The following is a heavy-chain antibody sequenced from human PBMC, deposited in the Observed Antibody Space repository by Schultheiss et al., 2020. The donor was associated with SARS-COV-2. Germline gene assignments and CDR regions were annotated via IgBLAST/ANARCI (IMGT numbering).Heavy chain of an antibody. J-gene: IGHJ6*04. CDR3: ARATTVTTLAL. CDR1: GFTFSSYE. Sequence: GGSLRLSCAASGFTFSSYEMNWVRQAPGKGLEWVAVISYDGSNKYYADSVKGRFTISRDNAKNTLYLQMNSLRAEDTAVYYCARATTVTTLALWGKGTTVTVSS. V-gene: IGHV3-30*07. D-gene: IGHD4-17*01. CDR2: ISYDGSNK.